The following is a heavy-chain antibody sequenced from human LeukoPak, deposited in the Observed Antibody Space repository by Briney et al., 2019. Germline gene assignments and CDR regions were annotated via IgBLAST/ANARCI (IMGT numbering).Heavy chain of an antibody. D-gene: IGHD3-10*01. J-gene: IGHJ4*02. Sequence: RAGGSLRLSCAASGFTFSSYEKNWGRQAPGQGQGRVSSIRGDGSSTFYEDPVKGRFLISRDNSKNTLSLQMNSLRAADTALYYCAKDTGKDLLFDGWGQGIQVTVSS. CDR3: AKDTGKDLLFDG. CDR1: GFTFSSYE. V-gene: IGHV3-23*01. CDR2: IRGDGSST.